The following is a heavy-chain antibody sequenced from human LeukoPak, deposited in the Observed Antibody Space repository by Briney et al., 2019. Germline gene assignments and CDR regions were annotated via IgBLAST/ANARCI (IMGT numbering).Heavy chain of an antibody. J-gene: IGHJ4*02. CDR1: GGSISSYY. Sequence: SETLSLTCTVSGGSISSYYWSWIRQPPGKGLEWIGYIYYSGSTNYNPSLKSRVTISVDTSKNQFSLKLSSVTAADTAVYYCARGHTYYYDSSGYCLDYWGQGTLVTVSS. CDR2: IYYSGST. V-gene: IGHV4-59*12. CDR3: ARGHTYYYDSSGYCLDY. D-gene: IGHD3-22*01.